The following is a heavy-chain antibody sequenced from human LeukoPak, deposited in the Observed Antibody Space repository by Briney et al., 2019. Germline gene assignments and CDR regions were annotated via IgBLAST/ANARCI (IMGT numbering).Heavy chain of an antibody. D-gene: IGHD3-16*01. CDR3: VRGMGWYFGL. CDR1: GFTVADDA. V-gene: IGHV3-7*01. J-gene: IGHJ2*01. Sequence: PGGSLRLSCVVSGFTVADDAMHWVRQVPGKGLEWVATLEQDGIGQVYVDSVRGRFAIARDNAKNSLSLQMHSLRVEDTAVYYCVRGMGWYFGLWGRGSLVTDSS. CDR2: LEQDGIGQ.